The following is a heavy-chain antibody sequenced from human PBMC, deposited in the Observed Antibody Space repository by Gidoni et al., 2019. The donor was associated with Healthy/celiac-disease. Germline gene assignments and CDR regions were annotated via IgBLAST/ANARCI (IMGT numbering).Heavy chain of an antibody. CDR1: GGSISSYY. D-gene: IGHD2-21*02. V-gene: IGHV4-4*07. Sequence: QVQLQESGPGLVKPSETLSLTCTVSGGSISSYYWSWIRQPAGKGLEWIGRIYTSGSTNYNPSLKSRVTMSVDTSKNQFSLKLSSVTAADTAVYYCARGGVVTAIPGSQLNWFDPWGQGTLVTVSS. J-gene: IGHJ5*02. CDR3: ARGGVVTAIPGSQLNWFDP. CDR2: IYTSGST.